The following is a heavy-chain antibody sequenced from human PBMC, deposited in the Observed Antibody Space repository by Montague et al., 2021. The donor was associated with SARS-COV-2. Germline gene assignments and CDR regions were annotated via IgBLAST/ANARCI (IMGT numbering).Heavy chain of an antibody. CDR3: ARDYGDYSYYYGLDV. V-gene: IGHV4-61*02. CDR1: GGSIRSGSYY. CDR2: IYSSGST. J-gene: IGHJ6*02. D-gene: IGHD4-17*01. Sequence: TLSLTCTVSGGSIRSGSYYWSWIRQPAGKGLEWIGRIYSSGSTNYKPSLKSRVTMSVDTSKNQFSLKVSSVTAADTAVYYCARDYGDYSYYYGLDVRGQGTTVTVSS.